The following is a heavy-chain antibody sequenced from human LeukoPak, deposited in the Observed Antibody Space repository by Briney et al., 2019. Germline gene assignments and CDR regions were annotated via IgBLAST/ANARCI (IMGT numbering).Heavy chain of an antibody. CDR1: XFTFSSYA. CDR3: ARSRDGYNLDY. Sequence: SXXLSCAASXFTFSSYAMHWVRQAPGKGLEWVAVISYDGSNKYYADSVKGRFTISRDNSKNTLYLQMNSLRAEDTAVYYCARSRDGYNLDYWGQGTLVTVSS. D-gene: IGHD5-24*01. V-gene: IGHV3-30-3*01. CDR2: ISYDGSNK. J-gene: IGHJ4*02.